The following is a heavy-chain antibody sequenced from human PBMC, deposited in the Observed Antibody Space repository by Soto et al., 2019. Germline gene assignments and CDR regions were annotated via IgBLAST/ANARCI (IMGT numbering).Heavy chain of an antibody. Sequence: QVQLVQSGAEVKKPGALVKVSCKASGYTFTGYYMHWVRQAPGQGLEWMGWINPNSGGTNYAQKFQGWVTMTRDTSNSTVYLGLSRLRSDDTAVYYCARDGQVADTAMVTKNYEYDLDVWGQGTPVHVSS. D-gene: IGHD5-18*01. CDR3: ARDGQVADTAMVTKNYEYDLDV. V-gene: IGHV1-2*04. CDR1: GYTFTGYY. CDR2: INPNSGGT. J-gene: IGHJ6*02.